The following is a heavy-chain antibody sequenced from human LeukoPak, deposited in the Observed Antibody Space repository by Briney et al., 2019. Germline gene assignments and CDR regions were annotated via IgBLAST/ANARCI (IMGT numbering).Heavy chain of an antibody. D-gene: IGHD5-18*01. CDR2: INHSGST. CDR3: ARAGYSYGSYYYYYYMDV. Sequence: PSETLSLTCAVYGGSFSGYYWSWIRQPPGKGLEWIGEINHSGSTNYNPSLKSRVTISVDTSKNQFSLELSSVTAADTAVYYCARAGYSYGSYYYYYYMDVWGKGTTVTVSS. CDR1: GGSFSGYY. J-gene: IGHJ6*03. V-gene: IGHV4-34*01.